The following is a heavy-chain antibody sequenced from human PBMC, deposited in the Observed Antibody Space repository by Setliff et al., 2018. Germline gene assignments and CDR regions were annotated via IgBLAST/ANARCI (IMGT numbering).Heavy chain of an antibody. V-gene: IGHV1-18*01. D-gene: IGHD2-2*01. J-gene: IGHJ4*02. CDR1: GYTFTNYG. Sequence: ASVKVSCKASGYTFTNYGINWVRQAPGQGLEWMGWMSAYAQKFQGRVTMTTDTPTSTAYMELRSLTSDDTAVYYCARGPPDFVVVPAAAKFDYWGQGTPVTVSS. CDR2: MSAY. CDR3: ARGPPDFVVVPAAAKFDY.